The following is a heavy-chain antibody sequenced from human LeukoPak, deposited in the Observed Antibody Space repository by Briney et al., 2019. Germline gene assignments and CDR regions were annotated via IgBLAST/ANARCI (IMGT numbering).Heavy chain of an antibody. D-gene: IGHD6-13*01. V-gene: IGHV4-39*01. Sequence: SETLSLTCTVSGGSISSSSYYWSWIRQPPGKGLEWIGEINHSGSTNYNPSLKSRVTISVDTSKNQFSLKLTSVTAADTAVYYCARHVRAAAGTMNWFDPWGQGTLVTVSS. J-gene: IGHJ5*02. CDR3: ARHVRAAAGTMNWFDP. CDR2: INHSGST. CDR1: GGSISSSSYY.